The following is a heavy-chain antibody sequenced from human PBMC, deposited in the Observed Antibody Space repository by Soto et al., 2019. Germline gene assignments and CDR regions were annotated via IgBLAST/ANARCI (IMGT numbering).Heavy chain of an antibody. CDR1: GYTFTSYD. CDR3: ARGPTRYDFWSGYSPSGYFDY. V-gene: IGHV1-8*01. Sequence: QVQLVQSGAEVKKPGASVKVSCKASGYTFTSYDINWVRQATGQGLEWMGWMNPNSGNTGYAQKFQGRVNINRNTSIRTAYMELSSLRSEDTAVYYCARGPTRYDFWSGYSPSGYFDYWGQGTLVTVSS. CDR2: MNPNSGNT. J-gene: IGHJ4*02. D-gene: IGHD3-3*01.